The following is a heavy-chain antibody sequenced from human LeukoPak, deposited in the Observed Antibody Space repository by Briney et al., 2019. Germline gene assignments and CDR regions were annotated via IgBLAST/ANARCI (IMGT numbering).Heavy chain of an antibody. D-gene: IGHD6-6*01. CDR1: GFTFSSYW. CDR3: ARDLWKSSEQLVLQYYAFDI. V-gene: IGHV3-74*01. J-gene: IGHJ3*02. CDR2: INSDGSST. Sequence: GGSLRLSCAASGFTFSSYWMHWVRQAPGKGLVWVSRINSDGSSTSYADSVKGRFTISRDNAKNTLYLQMNSLRAEDTAVYYCARDLWKSSEQLVLQYYAFDIWGQGTMVTVSS.